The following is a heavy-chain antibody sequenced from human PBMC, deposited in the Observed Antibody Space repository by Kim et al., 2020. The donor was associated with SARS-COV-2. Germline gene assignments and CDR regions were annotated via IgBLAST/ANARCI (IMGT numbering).Heavy chain of an antibody. CDR3: AIGGDGSVY. CDR2: GRE. V-gene: IGHV3-23*01. D-gene: IGHD2-21*02. Sequence: GREYHAGSVQGRFTNSRDNAKNTLYLKMNGLKAEDTAVYYCAIGGDGSVYWGQGTLVTVSS. J-gene: IGHJ4*02.